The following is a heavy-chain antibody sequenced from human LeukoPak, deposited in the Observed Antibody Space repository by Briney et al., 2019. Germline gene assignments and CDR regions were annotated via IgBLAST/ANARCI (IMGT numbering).Heavy chain of an antibody. J-gene: IGHJ5*01. V-gene: IGHV3-23*01. D-gene: IGHD6-13*01. CDR3: AKDYRYAIAAAGRQYNWFDS. CDR1: GFTFSSYA. CDR2: VSGSGGST. Sequence: GGSLRLSCAASGFTFSSYAMSWVRRAPGKGLEWVSAVSGSGGSTYYADSVQGRFTISRDDSKNTLYLQMNSLRAEDTDVYYCAKDYRYAIAAAGRQYNWFDSWGQGTLVTVSS.